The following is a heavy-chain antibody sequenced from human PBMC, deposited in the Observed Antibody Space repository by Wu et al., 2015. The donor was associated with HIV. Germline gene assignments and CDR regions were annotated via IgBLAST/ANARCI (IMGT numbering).Heavy chain of an antibody. CDR1: GGTFSSYA. Sequence: QVQLVQSGAEVKKPGSSVRVSCKASGGTFSSYAFSWVRQAPGQGLEWMGGIIPISSTPDYAQKFQGRITITADESTRTTYMELSSLRSEDTAVYYCARSTYGGNSYWGQGTLVTVSS. J-gene: IGHJ4*02. V-gene: IGHV1-69*12. D-gene: IGHD4-23*01. CDR2: IIPISSTP. CDR3: ARSTYGGNSY.